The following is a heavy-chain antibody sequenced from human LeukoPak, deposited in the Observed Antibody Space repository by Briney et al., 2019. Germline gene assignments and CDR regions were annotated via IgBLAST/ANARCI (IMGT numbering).Heavy chain of an antibody. CDR2: INHSGST. CDR3: ARGGGYDILTGPYYFDY. CDR1: GGSFSGYY. V-gene: IGHV4-34*01. D-gene: IGHD3-9*01. Sequence: PSETLSLTCAVYGGSFSGYYWSWIRQPPGKGLEWIGEINHSGSTNYNPSLKSRVTISADTSKNQFSLKLSSVTAADTAVYYCARGGGYDILTGPYYFDYWGQGTLVTVSS. J-gene: IGHJ4*02.